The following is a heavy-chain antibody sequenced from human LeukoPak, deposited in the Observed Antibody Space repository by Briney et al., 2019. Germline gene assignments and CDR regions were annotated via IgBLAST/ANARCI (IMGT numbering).Heavy chain of an antibody. Sequence: SETLSLTCTISGGSISSYYCSWIRQPAGKGLEWIGRIYTSGSTNYNPSLKVRVTMSVDTSKNQFALKLSSVTAAYTAVYYCARGSSWHNWFDPWGQGTLVTVSS. V-gene: IGHV4-4*07. D-gene: IGHD6-13*01. CDR2: IYTSGST. CDR1: GGSISSYY. CDR3: ARGSSWHNWFDP. J-gene: IGHJ5*02.